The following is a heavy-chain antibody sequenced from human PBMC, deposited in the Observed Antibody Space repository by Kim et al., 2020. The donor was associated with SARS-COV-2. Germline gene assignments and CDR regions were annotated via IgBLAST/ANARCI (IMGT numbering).Heavy chain of an antibody. D-gene: IGHD3-10*01. CDR3: ARSQVWFGELHGAFDI. V-gene: IGHV4-59*01. CDR1: GGSISSYY. J-gene: IGHJ3*02. CDR2: IYYSGST. Sequence: SETLSLTCTVSGGSISSYYWSWIRQPPGKGLEWIGYIYYSGSTNYNPSLKSRVTISVDTSKNQFSLKLSSVTAADTAVYYCARSQVWFGELHGAFDIWGQGTMVTVSS.